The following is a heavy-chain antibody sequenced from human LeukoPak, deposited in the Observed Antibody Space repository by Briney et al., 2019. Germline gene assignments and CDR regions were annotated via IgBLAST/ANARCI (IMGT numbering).Heavy chain of an antibody. CDR3: AKGSGPYTDQQLVY. V-gene: IGHV3-20*04. D-gene: IGHD6-13*01. J-gene: IGHJ4*02. CDR1: GFTFDDYG. Sequence: PGGSLRLSCAASGFTFDDYGMSWVRQAPGKGLEWVSGINWNGGSTGYADSVKGRFTISRDNAKSSLYLQMNSLRAEDMALYYCAKGSGPYTDQQLVYWGQGTLVTVSS. CDR2: INWNGGST.